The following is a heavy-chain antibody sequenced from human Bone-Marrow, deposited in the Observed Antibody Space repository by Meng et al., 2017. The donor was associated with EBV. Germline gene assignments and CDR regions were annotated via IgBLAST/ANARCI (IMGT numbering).Heavy chain of an antibody. V-gene: IGHV3-21*01. Sequence: EVKLVESGGGLVKHGGSLRLSCAASGPFTFSNYGMSWVRQAPGKGLEWVSSISSTGTHIHYADSVKGRFTISRDNSKKSVYLQMSGLRAEDTAVYYCTRVSANFVDYWGMGTLVTVSS. CDR2: ISSTGTHI. CDR1: GPFTFSNYG. J-gene: IGHJ4*02. CDR3: TRVSANFVDY. D-gene: IGHD4/OR15-4a*01.